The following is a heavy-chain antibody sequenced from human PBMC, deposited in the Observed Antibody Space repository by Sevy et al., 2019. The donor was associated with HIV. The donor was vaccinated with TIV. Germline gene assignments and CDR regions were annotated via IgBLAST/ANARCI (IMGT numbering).Heavy chain of an antibody. J-gene: IGHJ6*02. V-gene: IGHV1-18*01. D-gene: IGHD3-10*01. CDR2: ISGDNGNT. Sequence: ASVKVSCKASGYTFISYGISWVRQAPGQGLEWMGWISGDNGNTISAQNLQGRVTMSTDTSTSTAYMELRSLRSDDTAVYYCARDSMLTVQVIIITPYYYGMDLWGQGTTVTVSS. CDR1: GYTFISYG. CDR3: ARDSMLTVQVIIITPYYYGMDL.